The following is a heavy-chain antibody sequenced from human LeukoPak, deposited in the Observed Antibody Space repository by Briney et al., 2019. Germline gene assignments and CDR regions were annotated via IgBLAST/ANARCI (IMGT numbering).Heavy chain of an antibody. CDR3: AKQIVGGGVSFDY. V-gene: IGHV4-59*08. Sequence: AETLSLTCTVSGGSISSYYWSWIRQPPGKGLEWIGYIYYSGSTNYNPSLKSRVTISVDTSKNQFSLKLSSVTAADTAVYYCAKQIVGGGVSFDYWGQGTLVTVSS. J-gene: IGHJ4*02. CDR1: GGSISSYY. D-gene: IGHD1-26*01. CDR2: IYYSGST.